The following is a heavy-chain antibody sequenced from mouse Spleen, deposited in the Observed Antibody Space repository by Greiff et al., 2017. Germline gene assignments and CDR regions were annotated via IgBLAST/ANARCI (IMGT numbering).Heavy chain of an antibody. CDR1: GFTFSSYA. CDR3: ARETAGTFAY. V-gene: IGHV5-6-3*01. CDR2: INSNGGST. J-gene: IGHJ3*01. D-gene: IGHD3-2*01. Sequence: EVQLKESGGGLVKPGGSLKLSCAASGFTFSSYAMSWVRQTPEKRLEWVAAINSNGGSTYYPDTVKDRFTISRDNAKNTLYLQMSSLRSEDTALYYCARETAGTFAYWGQGTLVTVSA.